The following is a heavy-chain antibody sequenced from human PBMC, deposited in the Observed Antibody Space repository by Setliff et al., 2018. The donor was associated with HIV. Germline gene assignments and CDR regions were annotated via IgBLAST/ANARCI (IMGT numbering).Heavy chain of an antibody. Sequence: GGSLRLSCVTSEFTFTNAWMSWVRQAPGKGPEWVARIKSEIDGGTTAYTTPVKGRFTISRDNAKNSLSLQMNSLRAEDTAVYYCARGVVVAAHNWFDPWGQGTLVTVSS. CDR2: IKSEIDGGTT. D-gene: IGHD2-15*01. J-gene: IGHJ5*02. V-gene: IGHV3-15*01. CDR3: ARGVVVAAHNWFDP. CDR1: EFTFTNAW.